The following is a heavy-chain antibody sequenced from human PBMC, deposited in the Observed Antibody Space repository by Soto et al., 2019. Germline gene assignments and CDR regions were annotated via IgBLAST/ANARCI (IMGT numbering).Heavy chain of an antibody. CDR2: IRSKANSYAT. V-gene: IGHV3-73*01. CDR1: GFTFSGSA. Sequence: QPGGSLRLSCAASGFTFSGSAMHWVRQASGKGLEWVGRIRSKANSYATAYAASVKGRFTISRDDSKNTAYLQMNSLKTEDTAVYYCTRQDSGSYFRWGQGTLVTVSS. D-gene: IGHD1-26*01. J-gene: IGHJ4*02. CDR3: TRQDSGSYFR.